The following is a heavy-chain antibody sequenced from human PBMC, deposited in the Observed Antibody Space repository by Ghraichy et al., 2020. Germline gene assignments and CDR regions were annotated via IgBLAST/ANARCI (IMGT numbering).Heavy chain of an antibody. CDR1: GGAISSSAYS. D-gene: IGHD1-26*01. J-gene: IGHJ4*02. CDR3: ARSLSYVGFDY. CDR2: VYYDGST. V-gene: IGHV4-30-2*01. Sequence: SETLSLTCAVSGGAISSSAYSWTWVRQPPEKGLEWIAYVYYDGSTYYNPSLKGRVTISLDNSKHQFSLEQTSVTAADTAVYYLARSLSYVGFDYWGQGTLVTVSS.